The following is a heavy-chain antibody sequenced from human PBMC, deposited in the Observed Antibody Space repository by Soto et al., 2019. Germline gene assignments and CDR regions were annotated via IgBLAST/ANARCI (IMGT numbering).Heavy chain of an antibody. J-gene: IGHJ4*02. V-gene: IGHV3-7*01. D-gene: IGHD2-2*01. Sequence: PGGSLRLSCAASGFTFGNFWMTWVRQAPGKGLEWVANIKEDGSEKYYVDSVKARSTISRDNAKNSLSLQMNSLRADDTAMYYCARGLSRTDYWGQGTLVTVSS. CDR1: GFTFGNFW. CDR2: IKEDGSEK. CDR3: ARGLSRTDY.